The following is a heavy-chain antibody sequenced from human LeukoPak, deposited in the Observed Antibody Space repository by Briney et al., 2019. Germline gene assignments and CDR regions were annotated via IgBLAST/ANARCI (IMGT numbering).Heavy chain of an antibody. CDR1: GFSFSNYW. D-gene: IGHD1-26*01. CDR2: IKQDGSEK. J-gene: IGHJ6*03. V-gene: IGHV3-7*01. CDR3: ARDPYSGSYGNYYYYFMDV. Sequence: GGSLRLSCAASGFSFSNYWMNWVRQAPGKGLEWVANIKQDGSEKYYADSVKGRFSISRDNAKNSLYLQMNSLRAEDTAVYYCARDPYSGSYGNYYYYFMDVWRKGTTVTISS.